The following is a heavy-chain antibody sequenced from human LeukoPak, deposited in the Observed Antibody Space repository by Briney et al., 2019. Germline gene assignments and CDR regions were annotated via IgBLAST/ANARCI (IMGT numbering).Heavy chain of an antibody. V-gene: IGHV3-53*01. Sequence: GGSLRLSCTVSGFTVSSNSMSWVRQAPGKGLEWVSFIYSDNTYYSDSVKGRFTISRDNSKNTLYLQMNSLRAEGTAVYYCARRAGAYSHPYDYWGQGTLVTVSS. CDR1: GFTVSSNS. D-gene: IGHD4/OR15-4a*01. CDR2: IYSDNT. J-gene: IGHJ4*02. CDR3: ARRAGAYSHPYDY.